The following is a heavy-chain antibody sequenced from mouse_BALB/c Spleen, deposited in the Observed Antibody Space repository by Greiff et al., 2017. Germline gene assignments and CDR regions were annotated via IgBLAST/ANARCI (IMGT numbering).Heavy chain of an antibody. CDR2: ISYDGSN. J-gene: IGHJ4*01. CDR1: GYSITSDYA. Sequence: DVKLQESGPGLVKPSQSLSLTCTVTGYSITSDYAWNWIRQFPGNKLEWMGYISYDGSNNYNPSLKNRISITRDTSKNQFFLKLNSVTTEDTATYYCARDIYYAMDYWGQGTSVTVSS. V-gene: IGHV3-6*02. CDR3: ARDIYYAMDY.